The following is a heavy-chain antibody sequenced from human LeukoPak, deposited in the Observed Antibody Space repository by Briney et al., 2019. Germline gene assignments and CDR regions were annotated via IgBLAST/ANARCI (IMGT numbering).Heavy chain of an antibody. D-gene: IGHD2-15*01. CDR3: ARETVVSFDY. J-gene: IGHJ4*02. CDR2: ISGSGGST. CDR1: GFTFSSYA. V-gene: IGHV3-23*01. Sequence: GGSLRLSCAASGFTFSSYAMSWIRQAPGKGLEWVSAISGSGGSTYYADSVKGRFTISRDNAKNSLYLQMNSLRAEDTAVYYCARETVVSFDYWGQGTMVAVSS.